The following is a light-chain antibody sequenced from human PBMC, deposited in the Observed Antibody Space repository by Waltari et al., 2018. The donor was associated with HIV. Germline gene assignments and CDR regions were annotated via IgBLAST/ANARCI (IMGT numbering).Light chain of an antibody. J-gene: IGKJ2*01. Sequence: EIVMTQSPATLSVSPGKTATLSCRASQSVSSNLAWYQQKAGQTPRLLIYAASTRATCIPPRFSGSVSGTRFVLTITSLQPEDVAVYYCQQYNDWPWFTFGQGTKLEIK. CDR2: AAS. V-gene: IGKV3-15*01. CDR1: QSVSSN. CDR3: QQYNDWPWFT.